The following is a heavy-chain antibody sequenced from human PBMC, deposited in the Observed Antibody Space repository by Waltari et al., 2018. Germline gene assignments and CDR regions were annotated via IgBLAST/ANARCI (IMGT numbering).Heavy chain of an antibody. J-gene: IGHJ4*02. CDR2: INTDGSST. CDR1: GITFSGYW. CDR3: ERGGGGGDFDY. D-gene: IGHD3-16*01. Sequence: EVQLVESGGGLVQPGGSLRLSCAASGITFSGYWMHWVRQAPGNGLVGVSRINTDGSSTNHADSGKGRFTIPVDNAKNTLYLKMNSLRVDETVVYYCERGGGGGDFDYWGQGTLVTVSS. V-gene: IGHV3-74*01.